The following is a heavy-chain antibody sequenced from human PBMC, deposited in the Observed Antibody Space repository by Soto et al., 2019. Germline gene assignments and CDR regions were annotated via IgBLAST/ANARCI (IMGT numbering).Heavy chain of an antibody. V-gene: IGHV4-59*01. D-gene: IGHD2-2*01. J-gene: IGHJ5*02. CDR1: GGSISSYY. CDR2: IYYSGST. Sequence: PSETLSLTCTVSGGSISSYYWSWIRQPPGKGLEWIGYIYYSGSTNYNPSLKSRVTISVDTSKNQFSLKLSSVTAADTAVYYCAREDGRYCSSTSCYLGDWFDPWGQGTLVTVSS. CDR3: AREDGRYCSSTSCYLGDWFDP.